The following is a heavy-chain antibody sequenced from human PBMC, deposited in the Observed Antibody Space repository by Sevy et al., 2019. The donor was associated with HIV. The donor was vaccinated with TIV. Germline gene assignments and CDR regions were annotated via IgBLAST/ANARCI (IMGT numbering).Heavy chain of an antibody. CDR1: GFTFDDYA. V-gene: IGHV3-9*01. CDR2: ISWNSGCI. D-gene: IGHD6-19*01. Sequence: GGSLRLSCAASGFTFDDYAMHWVRQAPGKGLEWVSGISWNSGCIGYADSVKGRFTISRDNAKNSLYLQMNRLRAEDTAWYYGAKGSGGYGKRDACDIWGQGTMVTVSS. CDR3: AKGSGGYGKRDACDI. J-gene: IGHJ3*02.